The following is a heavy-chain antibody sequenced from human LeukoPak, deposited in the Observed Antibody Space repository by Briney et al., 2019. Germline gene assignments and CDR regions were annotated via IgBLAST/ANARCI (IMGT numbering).Heavy chain of an antibody. CDR3: ARPTYDFWSGYYFDY. CDR2: INHSGST. CDR1: GGSFNGYY. J-gene: IGHJ4*02. D-gene: IGHD3-3*01. V-gene: IGHV4-34*01. Sequence: SETLSLTCAVYGGSFNGYYWSWIRQPPGKGLEWIGGINHSGSTNYNPSLKSRVTISVDTSKNQFSLKLSSVTAADTAVYYCARPTYDFWSGYYFDYWGQGTLVTVSS.